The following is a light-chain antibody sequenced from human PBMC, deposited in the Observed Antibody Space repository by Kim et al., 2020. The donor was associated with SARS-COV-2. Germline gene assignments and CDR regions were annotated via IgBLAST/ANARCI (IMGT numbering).Light chain of an antibody. V-gene: IGLV3-21*04. CDR3: QVWDSSSDHPWV. J-gene: IGLJ3*02. CDR2: YDS. Sequence: SYELTQPPSVSVAPGKTARITCGGNNIGSKSVHWYQQKPGQAPVLVIYYDSDRPSGIPERFSGSNSGNTATLTISRVEAGAEADYYCQVWDSSSDHPWV. CDR1: NIGSKS.